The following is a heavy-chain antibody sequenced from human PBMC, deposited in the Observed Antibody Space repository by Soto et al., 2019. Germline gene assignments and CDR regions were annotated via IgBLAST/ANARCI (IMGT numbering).Heavy chain of an antibody. J-gene: IGHJ4*02. Sequence: GGSLRLSCAASGFTFSGFGMHWVRQAPGKGLEWVAVISYDGSNKYYANSVKGRFTISRDNSKNTLYLLMDSLRAEDTAVYYCAKDRFGDCITTSCYELDYWGQGTLVTVSS. V-gene: IGHV3-30*18. CDR3: AKDRFGDCITTSCYELDY. CDR2: ISYDGSNK. D-gene: IGHD2-2*01. CDR1: GFTFSGFG.